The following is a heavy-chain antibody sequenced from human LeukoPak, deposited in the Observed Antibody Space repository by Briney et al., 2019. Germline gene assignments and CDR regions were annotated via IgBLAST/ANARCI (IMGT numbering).Heavy chain of an antibody. D-gene: IGHD2-2*02. V-gene: IGHV4-4*09. CDR1: GGSISSYY. Sequence: SETLSLTCTVSGGSISSYYWSWIRQPPGKGLEWIGYIYTSGITNYNPSLKSRVTISVDTSKDQFSLKLSSVTAADTAVYYCARHCSSTSCYMLAFDPWGQGTLVTVSS. CDR3: ARHCSSTSCYMLAFDP. CDR2: IYTSGIT. J-gene: IGHJ5*02.